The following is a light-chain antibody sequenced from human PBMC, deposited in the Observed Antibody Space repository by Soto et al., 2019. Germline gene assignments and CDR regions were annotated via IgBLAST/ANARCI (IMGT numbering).Light chain of an antibody. J-gene: IGLJ1*01. Sequence: QSALTQPPSASGYPGQSVTISCTGTSSDIGVFDFVSWYQQHPGKAPKVIIYQVNKRPSGVPDRFSGSKSGNTASLTVSGLRPEDEADYFCSSFAGSNSPYVFGTGTKLTVL. CDR1: SSDIGVFDF. CDR2: QVN. CDR3: SSFAGSNSPYV. V-gene: IGLV2-8*01.